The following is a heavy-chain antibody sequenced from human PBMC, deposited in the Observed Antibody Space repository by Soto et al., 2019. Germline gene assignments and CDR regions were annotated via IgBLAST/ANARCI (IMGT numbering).Heavy chain of an antibody. V-gene: IGHV3-15*01. Sequence: GGSLRLSCAASGFTFSNAWMNWVRQAPGKGLEWVGLIKSKTDGGTIDYPVPVRGRFIISRDDSTNTLYLQMNSLKTEDTAVYYCATAHPRGPDYWGQGTLVTVSS. CDR3: ATAHPRGPDY. CDR2: IKSKTDGGTI. CDR1: GFTFSNAW. J-gene: IGHJ4*02. D-gene: IGHD5-12*01.